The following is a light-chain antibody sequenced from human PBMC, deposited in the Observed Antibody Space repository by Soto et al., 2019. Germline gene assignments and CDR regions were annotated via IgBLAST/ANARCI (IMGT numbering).Light chain of an antibody. Sequence: DIQMTQSPSTLSASVGDRVTITCRASQSITIWLAWYQQKPGKAPNLLIYDVSSLESGVPSRFGGSGSGTEFTLSISSLPPDHFATYYCQQYNTYPWTFGQGTKVEIK. CDR3: QQYNTYPWT. CDR2: DVS. J-gene: IGKJ1*01. CDR1: QSITIW. V-gene: IGKV1-5*01.